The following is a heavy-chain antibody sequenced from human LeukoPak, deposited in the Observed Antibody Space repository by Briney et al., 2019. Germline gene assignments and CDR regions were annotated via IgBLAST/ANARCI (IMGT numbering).Heavy chain of an antibody. V-gene: IGHV3-33*06. CDR1: GFAFSGYG. J-gene: IGHJ4*02. D-gene: IGHD6-19*01. CDR3: TKDHDSTGLYQNRDY. CDR2: IWYDGNNK. Sequence: GGSLRLSCAASGFAFSGYGMHWVRQAPGKGLEWVAVIWYDGNNKYYEDSVKGRFTISRDNSKNTLYLQMNSLRDEDTAIYYCTKDHDSTGLYQNRDYWGQGTLVTISS.